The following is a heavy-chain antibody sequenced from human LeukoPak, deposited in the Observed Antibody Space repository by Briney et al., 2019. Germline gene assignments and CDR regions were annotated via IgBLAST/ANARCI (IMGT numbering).Heavy chain of an antibody. CDR3: AKDRARYFDWLLAAGFDY. Sequence: GGSLRLSCAASGFTFSSYAMSWVRQAPGKGLEWVSAISGCGGSTYYADSVKGRFTISRDNSKNTPYLQMNSLRAEDTAVYYCAKDRARYFDWLLAAGFDYWGQGTLVTVSS. CDR2: ISGCGGST. D-gene: IGHD3-9*01. CDR1: GFTFSSYA. V-gene: IGHV3-23*01. J-gene: IGHJ4*02.